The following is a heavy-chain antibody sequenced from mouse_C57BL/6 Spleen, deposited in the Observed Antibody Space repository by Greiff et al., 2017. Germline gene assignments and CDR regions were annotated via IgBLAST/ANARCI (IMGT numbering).Heavy chain of an antibody. J-gene: IGHJ2*01. D-gene: IGHD1-1*01. V-gene: IGHV1-53*01. CDR3: ARWNYGSSLRDDY. CDR1: GYTFTSYW. CDR2: INPSNGGT. Sequence: VQLQQPGTELVKPGASVKLSCKASGYTFTSYWMHWVKQRPGQGLEWIGNINPSNGGTNYNEKFKSKATLTGDKSSSTAYMQLSSLTSEDSAVYYCARWNYGSSLRDDYWGQGTTLTVSS.